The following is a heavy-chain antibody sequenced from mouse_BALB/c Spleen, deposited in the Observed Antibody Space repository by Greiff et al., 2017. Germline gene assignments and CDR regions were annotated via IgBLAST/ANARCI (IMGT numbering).Heavy chain of an antibody. CDR3: ARDGYYGLYYAMDY. CDR2: INPYNDGT. V-gene: IGHV1-14*01. CDR1: GYTFTSYV. Sequence: VQLKESGPELVKPGASVKMSCKASGYTFTSYVMHWVKQKPGQGLEWIGYINPYNDGTKYNEKFKGKATLTSDKSSSTAYMELSSLTSEDSAVYYCARDGYYGLYYAMDYWGQGTSVTVSS. D-gene: IGHD2-3*01. J-gene: IGHJ4*01.